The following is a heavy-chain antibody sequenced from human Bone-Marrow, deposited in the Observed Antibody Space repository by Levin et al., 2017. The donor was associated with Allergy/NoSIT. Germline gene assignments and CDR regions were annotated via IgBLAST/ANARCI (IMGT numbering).Heavy chain of an antibody. CDR1: GFTFSSSA. Sequence: LSLTCAASGFTFSSSAMSWVRQAPGRGLEWVSRISDSGGITYYADSLKGRFTISRDNSKNTLYLQLNTLRAEDTAVYYCAKILPVAGTFFGYWGQGTLVTVSS. CDR2: ISDSGGIT. D-gene: IGHD6-19*01. V-gene: IGHV3-23*01. CDR3: AKILPVAGTFFGY. J-gene: IGHJ4*02.